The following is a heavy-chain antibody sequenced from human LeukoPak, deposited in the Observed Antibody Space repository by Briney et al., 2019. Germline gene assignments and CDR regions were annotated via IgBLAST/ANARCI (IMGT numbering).Heavy chain of an antibody. CDR2: IYYSGST. J-gene: IGHJ6*03. Sequence: PSETLSLTCTVSGASISTYYWSWIRQPPGKGLEWIGYIYYSGSTNYNPSLKSRLTISVDTSKNQFSLKLSSVTAADTAVYYCARGQGDYYMDVWGKGTTVTVSS. CDR3: ARGQGDYYMDV. CDR1: GASISTYY. V-gene: IGHV4-59*12.